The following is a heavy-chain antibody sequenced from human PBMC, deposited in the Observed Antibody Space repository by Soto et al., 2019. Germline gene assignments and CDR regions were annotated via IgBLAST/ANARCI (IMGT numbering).Heavy chain of an antibody. CDR2: IYYSGST. CDR1: GGSISSYY. D-gene: IGHD3-10*01. J-gene: IGHJ5*02. CDR3: AIHRTMVRGVIINGP. Sequence: SETLSLTCTVSGGSISSYYWSWIRQPPGKGLEWIGYIYYSGSTKYNSSLKSRVTISLDTSNNQFSLQLSSVTAADTAVYYCAIHRTMVRGVIINGPRAQRTPVTVSS. V-gene: IGHV4-59*08.